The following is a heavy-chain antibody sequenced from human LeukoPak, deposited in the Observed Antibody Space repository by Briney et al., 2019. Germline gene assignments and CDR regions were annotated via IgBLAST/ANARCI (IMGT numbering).Heavy chain of an antibody. CDR3: ASAGGYCSSTSCYLGGKWFDP. Sequence: SETLSLTCTVSGYSISSGYYWGWIRQPPGKGLGWIGSIYHSGSTYYNPSLKSRVTISVDTSKNQFSLKLSSVTAADTAVYYCASAGGYCSSTSCYLGGKWFDPWGQETLVTVSS. CDR2: IYHSGST. V-gene: IGHV4-38-2*02. CDR1: GYSISSGYY. J-gene: IGHJ5*02. D-gene: IGHD2-2*01.